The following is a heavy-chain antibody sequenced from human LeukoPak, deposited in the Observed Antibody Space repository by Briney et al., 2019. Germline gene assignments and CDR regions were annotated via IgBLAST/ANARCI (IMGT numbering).Heavy chain of an antibody. Sequence: ASVKVSCKTSGYTFPDFYLYWLRQSPGQGLEWMGRMNPNSGVTNSAQKFQDRVTMTRDTSIDTAYMELNSLRSDDTAVYYCARVELSSSGSYYFDYWGQGTLVTVSS. CDR1: GYTFPDFY. CDR2: MNPNSGVT. V-gene: IGHV1-2*06. CDR3: ARVELSSSGSYYFDY. J-gene: IGHJ4*02. D-gene: IGHD1-1*01.